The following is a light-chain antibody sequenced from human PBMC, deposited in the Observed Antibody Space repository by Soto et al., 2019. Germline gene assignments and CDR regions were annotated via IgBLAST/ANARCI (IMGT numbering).Light chain of an antibody. CDR2: GNS. CDR3: QSYDSSLSGSK. CDR1: SSNIGAGYD. J-gene: IGLJ2*01. V-gene: IGLV1-40*01. Sequence: QLVLTQPPSVSGAPGQRVTISCTGSSSNIGAGYDVHWYQQLPGTAPKLLIYGNSNRPSGVPDRFSGSKSGTSASLAITGLQAEDDADYYCQSYDSSLSGSKFGGGTKLTVL.